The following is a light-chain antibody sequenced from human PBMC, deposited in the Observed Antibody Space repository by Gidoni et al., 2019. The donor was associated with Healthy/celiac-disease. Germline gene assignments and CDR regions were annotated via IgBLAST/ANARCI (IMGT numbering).Light chain of an antibody. Sequence: IVLTQSPATLSLSPGERATLSCRASQSVSSYLAWYQQKPGQAPRLLIYDASNRATGIPARFRGSGSGTDFTLTISSLEPEDFAVYYCQQRSNWPPGVTFGGXTKVEIK. V-gene: IGKV3-11*01. J-gene: IGKJ4*01. CDR3: QQRSNWPPGVT. CDR1: QSVSSY. CDR2: DAS.